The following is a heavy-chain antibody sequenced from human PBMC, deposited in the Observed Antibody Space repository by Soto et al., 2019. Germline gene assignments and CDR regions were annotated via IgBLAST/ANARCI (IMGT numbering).Heavy chain of an antibody. CDR1: GFPFSSYG. V-gene: IGHV3-30*03. Sequence: QVQLVESGGGVVQPGRSLRLSCAASGFPFSSYGMHWVRQVPGKGLEWAAVISDDGRKEWYADSVKGRFTISRDNSKNTLSLPMPSLRAEDTAVYYCATVLYRGSDHEGADSWGQGTLVTVSS. CDR2: ISDDGRKE. J-gene: IGHJ4*02. D-gene: IGHD3-16*01. CDR3: ATVLYRGSDHEGADS.